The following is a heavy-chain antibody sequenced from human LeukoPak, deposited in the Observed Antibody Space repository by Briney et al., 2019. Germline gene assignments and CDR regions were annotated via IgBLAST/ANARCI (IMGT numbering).Heavy chain of an antibody. Sequence: GGSLRLSCAASGFAVSDHYMNWVRQAPGKGLEWVSVMYSGGSIYYADSVKGRFTISRDNSKNTLYLQMNSLRAEDTAVYYCAKHMVRGVISDYWGQGTLVTVSS. CDR2: MYSGGSI. CDR3: AKHMVRGVISDY. D-gene: IGHD3-10*01. CDR1: GFAVSDHY. V-gene: IGHV3-53*01. J-gene: IGHJ4*02.